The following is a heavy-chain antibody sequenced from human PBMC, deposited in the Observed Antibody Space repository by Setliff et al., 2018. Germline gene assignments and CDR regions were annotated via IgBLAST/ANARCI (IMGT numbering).Heavy chain of an antibody. CDR2: INPSSGRT. Sequence: ASVKVSCKASGYTFTSHYMHWVRQAPGLGLEWMGAINPSSGRTSYAQKFQGRVTMTRDTSTSTVYMDMSSLRSEDTAVYYCARDVFPYHYEGAFDIWGQGTTVTVSS. V-gene: IGHV1-46*01. J-gene: IGHJ3*02. CDR1: GYTFTSHY. CDR3: ARDVFPYHYEGAFDI. D-gene: IGHD3-22*01.